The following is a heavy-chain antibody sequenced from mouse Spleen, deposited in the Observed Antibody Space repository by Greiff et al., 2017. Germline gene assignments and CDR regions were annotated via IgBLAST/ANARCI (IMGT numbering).Heavy chain of an antibody. CDR3: ARRGALGPYYAMDY. J-gene: IGHJ4*01. V-gene: IGHV1-19*01. Sequence: VQLQQSGPVLVKPGASVKMSCKASGYTFTDYYMNWVKQSHGKSLEWIGVINPYNGGTSYNQKFKGKATLTVDKSSSTAYMELNSLTSEDYAVYYCARRGALGPYYAMDYWGQGTSVTVSS. CDR2: INPYNGGT. D-gene: IGHD1-2*01. CDR1: GYTFTDYY.